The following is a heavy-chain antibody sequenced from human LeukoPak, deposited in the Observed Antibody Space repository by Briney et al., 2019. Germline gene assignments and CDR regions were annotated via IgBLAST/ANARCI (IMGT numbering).Heavy chain of an antibody. CDR2: ISAYNGNT. CDR1: GYTFTSYG. CDR3: ARDLHSSGYYRSDAFDI. J-gene: IGHJ3*02. D-gene: IGHD3-22*01. V-gene: IGHV1-18*01. Sequence: GASVKVSCKASGYTFTSYGISWVRQAPGQGLEWMGWISAYNGNTNYAQKLQGRVTMTTDTSTSTAYMELRSLRSDDTAVYYCARDLHSSGYYRSDAFDIWGQGTMVTVSS.